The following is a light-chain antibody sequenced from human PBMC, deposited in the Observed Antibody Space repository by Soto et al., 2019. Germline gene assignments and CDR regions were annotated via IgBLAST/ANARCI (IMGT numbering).Light chain of an antibody. CDR1: QDINNY. V-gene: IGKV1-27*01. CDR3: QNYKSAPNT. Sequence: DIQMTQSPSSLSASVRDRVTITCRASQDINNYLAWYQQKPGKVPKLLIYAASTLQPGVQSRFSGRGSGTFFTLTINSLQPEDVATYYCQNYKSAPNTFGRGTRLEIK. CDR2: AAS. J-gene: IGKJ2*01.